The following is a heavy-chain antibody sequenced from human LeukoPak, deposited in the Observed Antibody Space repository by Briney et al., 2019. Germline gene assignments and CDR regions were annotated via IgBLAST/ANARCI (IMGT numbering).Heavy chain of an antibody. V-gene: IGHV4-31*03. CDR2: IYYSGST. D-gene: IGHD3-22*01. J-gene: IGHJ4*02. Sequence: PSETLSLTCTVSGGSISGGGYYWSWIRQHPGKGPEWIGYIYYSGSTYYNPSLKSRVTISVDTSKNQFSLKLSSVTAADTAVYYCAREKLDDSSGYYYRNFDYWGQGTLVTVSS. CDR3: AREKLDDSSGYYYRNFDY. CDR1: GGSISGGGYY.